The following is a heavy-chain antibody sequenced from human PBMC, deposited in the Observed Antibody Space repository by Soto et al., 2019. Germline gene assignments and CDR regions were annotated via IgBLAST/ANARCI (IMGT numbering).Heavy chain of an antibody. Sequence: SETLSLTCAVSGGSFTSNNWWTWVRQPPGQGLEWVGEIYRTGSTNYNPSLKSRVTISLDKSENQFSLKVTSLTAADTAVYYCASRDPGTSVDYWGQGTLVTVYS. V-gene: IGHV4-4*02. D-gene: IGHD1-7*01. CDR3: ASRDPGTSVDY. J-gene: IGHJ4*02. CDR1: GGSFTSNNW. CDR2: IYRTGST.